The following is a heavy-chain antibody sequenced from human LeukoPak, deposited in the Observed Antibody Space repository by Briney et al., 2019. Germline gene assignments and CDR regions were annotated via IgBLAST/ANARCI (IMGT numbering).Heavy chain of an antibody. CDR1: GFTISNCG. D-gene: IGHD3-10*01. V-gene: IGHV3-30*18. J-gene: IGHJ4*02. Sequence: GRSLRLSCAASGFTISNCGMHWVRQAPGKGLEWVAVISYDGSNKYYADSVKGRFTISRDNSKNTLYLQMNSLRAEDTAVYYCAKDMVRGVIIADQTTLQVPPDYWGQGTLVTVSS. CDR2: ISYDGSNK. CDR3: AKDMVRGVIIADQTTLQVPPDY.